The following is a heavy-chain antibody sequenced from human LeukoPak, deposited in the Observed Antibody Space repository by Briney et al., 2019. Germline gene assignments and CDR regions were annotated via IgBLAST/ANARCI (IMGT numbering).Heavy chain of an antibody. CDR3: AAMTSVTTGDY. V-gene: IGHV3-30*02. CDR2: IPYDGSDK. Sequence: GGSLRLSCAASGFPFSSYGMHWVRQAPGKGPEWVAFIPYDGSDKFYAGSVKGRFTIFRDNSKNTLYLQMNSLRAEDTAVYYCAAMTSVTTGDYWGQGTLVTVSS. D-gene: IGHD4-11*01. CDR1: GFPFSSYG. J-gene: IGHJ4*02.